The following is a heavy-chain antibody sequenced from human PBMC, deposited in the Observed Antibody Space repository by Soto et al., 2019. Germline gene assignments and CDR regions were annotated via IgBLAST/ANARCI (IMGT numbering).Heavy chain of an antibody. CDR3: GKYSDYGDHRDWFDP. D-gene: IGHD4-17*01. CDR2: ISYHGVNK. Sequence: QVQLVESGGGVVYPGRSLRLSCTASGFSFSSYGIHWVRQAPGKGLEWVAVISYHGVNKYYVDSVNGRFTISRDNSKNTVFLQMNSLRVEDTAVYYCGKYSDYGDHRDWFDPWGQGTLVTVSS. J-gene: IGHJ5*02. V-gene: IGHV3-30*18. CDR1: GFSFSSYG.